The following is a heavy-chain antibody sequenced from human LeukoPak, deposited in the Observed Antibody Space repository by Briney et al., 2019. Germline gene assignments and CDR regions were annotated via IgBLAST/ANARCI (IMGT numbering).Heavy chain of an antibody. V-gene: IGHV1-24*01. CDR2: FDPEDGET. CDR3: ATRPDRLRLGELSFDY. Sequence: ASVKVSCKVSGYTLTELSMHWVRQAPGKWLEWMGGFDPEDGETIYAQKFQGRVTMTEDTSTDTAYMELSSLRSEDTAVYYCATRPDRLRLGELSFDYWGQGTLVTVSS. CDR1: GYTLTELS. D-gene: IGHD3-16*02. J-gene: IGHJ4*02.